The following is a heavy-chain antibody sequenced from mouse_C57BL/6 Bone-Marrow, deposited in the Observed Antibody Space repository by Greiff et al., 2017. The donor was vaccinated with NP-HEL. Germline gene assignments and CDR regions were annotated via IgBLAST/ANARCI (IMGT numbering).Heavy chain of an antibody. CDR3: ARPNYYGSSFYYFDY. D-gene: IGHD1-1*01. J-gene: IGHJ2*01. V-gene: IGHV5-6*03. CDR2: ISSGGSYT. Sequence: EVKVVESGGGLVKPGGSLKLSCAASGFTFSSYGMSWVRQTPDKRLEWVATISSGGSYTYYPDSVKGRFTISRDNAKNTLYLQMSSLKSEDTAMYYCARPNYYGSSFYYFDYWGQGTTLTVSS. CDR1: GFTFSSYG.